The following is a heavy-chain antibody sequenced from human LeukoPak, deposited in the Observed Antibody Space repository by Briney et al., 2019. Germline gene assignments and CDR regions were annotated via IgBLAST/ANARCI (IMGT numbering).Heavy chain of an antibody. CDR3: ARVLDTAMALGFYYFDY. Sequence: SETLSLTCTVSGGSISSYYWSWIRQPPGKGLEWIGYIYYSGSTNYNPSLKSRVTISVDTSKNQFSLKLSSVTAADTAVYYCARVLDTAMALGFYYFDYWGHGTLVTVSS. CDR2: IYYSGST. V-gene: IGHV4-59*01. D-gene: IGHD5-18*01. CDR1: GGSISSYY. J-gene: IGHJ4*01.